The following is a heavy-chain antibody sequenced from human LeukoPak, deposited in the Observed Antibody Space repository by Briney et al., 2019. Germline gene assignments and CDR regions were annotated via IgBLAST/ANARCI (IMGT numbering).Heavy chain of an antibody. J-gene: IGHJ4*02. Sequence: TSETLSLTCTVSGGSISSSSYYWGWIRQPPGKGLEWIGSIYYSGSTYYNPSLKSRVTISVDTSKNQFPLKLSSVTAADTAVYYCARQLGYCSGGSCYPLDYWGQGTLVTVSS. CDR3: ARQLGYCSGGSCYPLDY. D-gene: IGHD2-15*01. CDR2: IYYSGST. V-gene: IGHV4-39*01. CDR1: GGSISSSSYY.